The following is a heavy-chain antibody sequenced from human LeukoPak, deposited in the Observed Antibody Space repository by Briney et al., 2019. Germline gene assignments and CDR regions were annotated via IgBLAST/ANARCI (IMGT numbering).Heavy chain of an antibody. J-gene: IGHJ5*02. Sequence: SETLSLTCAVYGGSFSGYYWSWIRQPPEKGLEWIGEINHSGSTNYNPSLKSRVTISVDTSKNQFSLKLSSVTAADTAVYYCARGRRVVPAASFRLPWLLDPWGQGTLVTVSS. D-gene: IGHD2-2*01. CDR1: GGSFSGYY. CDR2: INHSGST. CDR3: ARGRRVVPAASFRLPWLLDP. V-gene: IGHV4-34*01.